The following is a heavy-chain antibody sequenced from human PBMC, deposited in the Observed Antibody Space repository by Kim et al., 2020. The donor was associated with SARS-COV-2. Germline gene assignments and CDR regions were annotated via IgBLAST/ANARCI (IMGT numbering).Heavy chain of an antibody. CDR3: ARGDTVVASRYYYAMDV. D-gene: IGHD5-18*01. CDR2: ISPDSGGT. Sequence: ASVKVSCKASGYTFTDYFIHWVRQAPGQGLEWEAWISPDSGGTNYAQKFQDRVTMTRDTSINTTYMELRSLRSDDTAAYFCARGDTVVASRYYYAMDVWGQGTTVTVSS. J-gene: IGHJ6*02. V-gene: IGHV1-2*02. CDR1: GYTFTDYF.